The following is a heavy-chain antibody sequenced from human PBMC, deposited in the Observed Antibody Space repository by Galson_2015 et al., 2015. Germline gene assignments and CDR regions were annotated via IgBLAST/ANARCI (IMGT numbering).Heavy chain of an antibody. J-gene: IGHJ5*02. CDR2: IWYDGSNK. CDR3: ARDQGYSSSWFDP. CDR1: GFTFSSYG. D-gene: IGHD6-13*01. V-gene: IGHV3-33*01. Sequence: SLRLSCAASGFTFSSYGMHWVRQAPGKGLEWVAVIWYDGSNKYYADSVKGRLTISRDNSKNTLYLQMNSLRAEDTAVYYCARDQGYSSSWFDPWGQGTLVTVSS.